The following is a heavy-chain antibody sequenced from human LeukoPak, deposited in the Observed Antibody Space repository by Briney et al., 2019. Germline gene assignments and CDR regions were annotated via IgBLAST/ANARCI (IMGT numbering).Heavy chain of an antibody. CDR1: GFTFSSYE. Sequence: PGGSLRLSCAASGFTFSSYEMNWVRQAPGKGLEWVSYISSSGSTKYYADSVKGRFIISRDNAKNSLYLQMNSLRAEDTAVYYCARAEHSTIVGGDLDIWGQGTMATVSS. J-gene: IGHJ3*02. CDR2: ISSSGSTK. D-gene: IGHD2-15*01. CDR3: ARAEHSTIVGGDLDI. V-gene: IGHV3-48*03.